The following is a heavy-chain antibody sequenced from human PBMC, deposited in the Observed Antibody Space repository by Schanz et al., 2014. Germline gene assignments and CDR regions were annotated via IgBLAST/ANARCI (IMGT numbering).Heavy chain of an antibody. D-gene: IGHD1-26*01. CDR2: MYINSGST. Sequence: EVQLVESGGGLIQPGGSLRLSCAVSGFTVNTNYMSWVRQAPGKGLEWISSMYINSGSTQYADSVKGRFIISRDNSRDTVYLQMHSLRAEDTAVYYCARGLGATTLFYYYGMDVGGQGTTVTVSS. J-gene: IGHJ6*02. V-gene: IGHV3-53*01. CDR1: GFTVNTNY. CDR3: ARGLGATTLFYYYGMDV.